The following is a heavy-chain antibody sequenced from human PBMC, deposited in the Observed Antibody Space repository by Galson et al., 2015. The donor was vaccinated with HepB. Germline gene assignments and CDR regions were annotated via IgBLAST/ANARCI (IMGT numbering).Heavy chain of an antibody. Sequence: SLRLSCAASGFSLSSYAMNWVRQTPGKGLEWVSRISDSGAKTYYADSVKGRFTISRDNSKNTLYVQMNSLRVDDTAFYYCTQRGSGNYDDYWGQGTLVTVSS. CDR1: GFSLSSYA. CDR3: TQRGSGNYDDY. J-gene: IGHJ4*02. CDR2: ISDSGAKT. D-gene: IGHD6-19*01. V-gene: IGHV3-23*01.